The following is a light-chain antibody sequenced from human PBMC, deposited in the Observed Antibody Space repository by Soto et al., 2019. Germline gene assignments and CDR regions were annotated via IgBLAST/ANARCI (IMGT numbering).Light chain of an antibody. J-gene: IGKJ1*01. V-gene: IGKV1-5*03. CDR1: RTISSW. CDR3: QPRTTDSKA. CDR2: KAS. Sequence: DIQMTQSPSTLSGSVGDRVSITCRASRTISSWLAWYQQKPGKAPKLLIYKASTLKSGVPSRFSGSGSGTEFTRTISSMQTEDFATYYGQPRTTDSKAFGEGTKVDIK.